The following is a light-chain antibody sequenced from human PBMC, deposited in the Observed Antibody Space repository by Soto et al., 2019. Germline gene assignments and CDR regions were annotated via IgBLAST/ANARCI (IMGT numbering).Light chain of an antibody. CDR1: HDIKKY. CDR2: DAS. V-gene: IGKV1-33*01. Sequence: DIQMTQSPSSLSASVGDRVTITCQASHDIKKYLNWYQQKAGKAPTLLIYDASNLEPGVPSRFSGSGFGTEFTLSIGSLQPEDVATYYCQQYDNFRTFGGGTKVDIK. J-gene: IGKJ4*01. CDR3: QQYDNFRT.